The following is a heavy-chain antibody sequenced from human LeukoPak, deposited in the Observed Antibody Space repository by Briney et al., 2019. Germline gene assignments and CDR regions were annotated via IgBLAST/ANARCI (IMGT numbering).Heavy chain of an antibody. CDR2: IVVGSGNT. D-gene: IGHD3-10*01. J-gene: IGHJ4*02. V-gene: IGHV1-58*01. Sequence: EASVKVSCKASGFTFTSSAVQWVRQARGQRLEWIGWIVVGSGNTNYAQKFQERVTITRDMSTSTAYMELSSLRSEDTAVYYCATYYGSGNYFDYWGQGTLVTVSS. CDR1: GFTFTSSA. CDR3: ATYYGSGNYFDY.